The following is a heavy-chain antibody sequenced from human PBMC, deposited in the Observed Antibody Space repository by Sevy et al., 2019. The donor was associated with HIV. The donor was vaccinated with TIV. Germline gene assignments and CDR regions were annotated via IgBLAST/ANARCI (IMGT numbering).Heavy chain of an antibody. Sequence: GGSLRLSCVASGFTFSSHGMHWVRQAPGKGLEWVALIWYDGSNKYYADSVNGRFTISRDNSKNTLYLQMNSLRAEDTAVYYCASQADGVCYPKCLFSDYWGKRTLVTVSS. D-gene: IGHD2-8*01. CDR2: IWYDGSNK. CDR1: GFTFSSHG. CDR3: ASQADGVCYPKCLFSDY. V-gene: IGHV3-33*01. J-gene: IGHJ4*02.